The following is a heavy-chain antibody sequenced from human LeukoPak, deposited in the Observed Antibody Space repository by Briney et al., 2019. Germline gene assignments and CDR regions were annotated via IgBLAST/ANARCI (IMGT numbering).Heavy chain of an antibody. CDR3: ARDRGYYYGMDV. CDR2: INPSGGST. V-gene: IGHV1-46*01. CDR1: GYTFTSYY. Sequence: ASVKVSCKASGYTFTSYYVHWVRQAPGQGLEWMGIINPSGGSTSYAQKFQGRVTMTRDTPTSTVYMELSSLRSEDTAVYYCARDRGYYYGMDVWGQGTTVTVSS. J-gene: IGHJ6*02. D-gene: IGHD3-10*01.